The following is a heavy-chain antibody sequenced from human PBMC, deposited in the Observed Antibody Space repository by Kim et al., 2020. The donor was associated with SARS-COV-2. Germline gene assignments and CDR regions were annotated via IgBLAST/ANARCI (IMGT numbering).Heavy chain of an antibody. CDR2: IKSKTDGGTA. D-gene: IGHD2-2*01. V-gene: IGHV3-15*01. CDR3: TTVSMR. Sequence: GGSLRLSCAVSVIPFSNAWFNWVRQSPGKGLEWVGRIKSKTDGGTADLAAPVKGRFAISRDDSKNTLSLLMNNVETDDSAVYYCTTVSMRWGQGTLVTVS. CDR1: VIPFSNAW. J-gene: IGHJ4*02.